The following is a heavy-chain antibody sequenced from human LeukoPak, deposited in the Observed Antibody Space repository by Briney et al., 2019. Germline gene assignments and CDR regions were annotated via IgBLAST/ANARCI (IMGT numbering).Heavy chain of an antibody. D-gene: IGHD6-19*01. CDR1: GGTFSSYA. CDR2: IIPIFGTA. V-gene: IGHV1-69*13. Sequence: GASVKVSCKASGGTFSSYAISWVRQAPGQGLEWMGGIIPIFGTANYAQKFQGRVTITADESTSTAYMELSSLRSEDTAVYYCARDERSSGWCFDYWGQGTLVTVSS. CDR3: ARDERSSGWCFDY. J-gene: IGHJ4*02.